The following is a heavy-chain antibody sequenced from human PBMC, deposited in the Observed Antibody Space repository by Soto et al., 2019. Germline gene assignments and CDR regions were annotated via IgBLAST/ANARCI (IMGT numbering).Heavy chain of an antibody. CDR3: AKSYSSGWYYYGMDV. CDR1: GFTFSSYA. D-gene: IGHD6-19*01. CDR2: ISGSGGST. Sequence: EVQLLESGGGLVQPGGSLRLSCAASGFTFSSYAMSWVRQAPGKGLEWVSAISGSGGSTYYADSVKGRCTISRDNSKNTLYLQMNSLRAEDTAVYYCAKSYSSGWYYYGMDVWGQGTTVTVSS. J-gene: IGHJ6*02. V-gene: IGHV3-23*01.